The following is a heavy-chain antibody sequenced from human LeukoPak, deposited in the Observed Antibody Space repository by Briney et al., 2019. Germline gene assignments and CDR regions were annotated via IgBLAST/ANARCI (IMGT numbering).Heavy chain of an antibody. J-gene: IGHJ4*02. CDR2: IYYSGST. CDR3: ARIVSTRGFGELLPDHYYFDY. D-gene: IGHD3-10*01. V-gene: IGHV4-39*07. CDR1: GGSITSSSYY. Sequence: SETLSLTCTVSGGSITSSSYYWGWIRQPPGKGLEWIGSIYYSGSTYYNPSLKSRVTISVGTSKNQFSLELSSVTAADTAVYYCARIVSTRGFGELLPDHYYFDYWGQGTLVTVSS.